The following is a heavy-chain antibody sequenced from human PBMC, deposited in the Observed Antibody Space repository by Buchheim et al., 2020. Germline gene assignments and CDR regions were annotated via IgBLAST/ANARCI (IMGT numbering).Heavy chain of an antibody. CDR1: GFTFSSYG. CDR2: ISYDGSNK. V-gene: IGHV3-30*18. Sequence: QVQLVESGGGVVQPGRSLRLSCAASGFTFSSYGMHWVRQAPGKGLEWVAVISYDGSNKYYADSVKGRFTISRDNSKNTLYLQMNSLRAEDTAVYYCANLPGIAAAGTKIPRRNFDYWGQGTL. D-gene: IGHD6-13*01. CDR3: ANLPGIAAAGTKIPRRNFDY. J-gene: IGHJ4*02.